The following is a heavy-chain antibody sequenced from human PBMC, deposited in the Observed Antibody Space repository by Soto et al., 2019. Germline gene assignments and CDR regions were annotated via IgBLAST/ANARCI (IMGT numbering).Heavy chain of an antibody. CDR1: GGSISSYY. V-gene: IGHV4-59*12. CDR3: ARGRAPNYYSSGSQTPQTNSYHGMHA. J-gene: IGHJ6*02. D-gene: IGHD3-10*01. Sequence: SETLSLTCTVSGGSISSYYWSWIRQPPGKGLEWIGYINYSGSTNYNPSLKSRVTISVDTSKNQFSLKLSSVTAADTAVYYCARGRAPNYYSSGSQTPQTNSYHGMHAWGHGTPVTVSS. CDR2: INYSGST.